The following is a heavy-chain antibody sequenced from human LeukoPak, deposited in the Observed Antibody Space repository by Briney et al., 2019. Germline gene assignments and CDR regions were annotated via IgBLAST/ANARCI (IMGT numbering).Heavy chain of an antibody. CDR2: IYPGDSDT. CDR3: ARPAHSSGWYFDY. V-gene: IGHV5-51*01. D-gene: IGHD6-19*01. J-gene: IGHJ4*02. Sequence: RGESLKISCKGSGYSFTSYWIGWVRQVSGKGLEWMGIIYPGDSDTRYSPSFQGQVTISADKSISTAYLQWSSLKASDTAMYYCARPAHSSGWYFDYWGQGTLVTVSS. CDR1: GYSFTSYW.